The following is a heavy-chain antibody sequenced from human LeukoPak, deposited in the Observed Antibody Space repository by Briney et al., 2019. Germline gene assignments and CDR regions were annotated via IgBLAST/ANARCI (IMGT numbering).Heavy chain of an antibody. CDR2: TRNKANNYAT. D-gene: IGHD4-23*01. CDR3: TRWRSGTSD. J-gene: IGHJ4*02. Sequence: GGSLRLSCAASGYTFSDHYIDWVRQAPGKGLGWVGHTRNKANNYATDYAASVKGRFTISRDDSRNSVYLQMNSLKTEDTAVYYCTRWRSGTSDWGQGTLVTVSS. V-gene: IGHV3-72*01. CDR1: GYTFSDHY.